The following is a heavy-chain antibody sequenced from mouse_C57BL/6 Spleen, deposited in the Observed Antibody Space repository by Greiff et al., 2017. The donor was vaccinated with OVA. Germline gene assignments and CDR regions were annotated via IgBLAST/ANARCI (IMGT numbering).Heavy chain of an antibody. V-gene: IGHV1-26*01. D-gene: IGHD4-1*01. CDR1: GYTFTDYY. CDR3: ACNWDYAMDY. J-gene: IGHJ4*01. CDR2: INPNNGGT. Sequence: VQLQQSGPELVKPGASVKISCKASGYTFTDYYMNWVKQSHGKSLEWIGDINPNNGGTSYNQKFKGKATLTVDKSSSTAYMELRSLTSEDSAVYYCACNWDYAMDYWGRGTSVTVSS.